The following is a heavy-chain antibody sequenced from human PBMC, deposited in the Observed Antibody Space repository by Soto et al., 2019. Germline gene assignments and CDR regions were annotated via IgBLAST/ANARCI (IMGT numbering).Heavy chain of an antibody. CDR1: GDSISDYFY. V-gene: IGHV4-4*07. Sequence: QVQLQGSGPGQVKPSETLSLTYTVSGDSISDYFYWSWIRQPAGKGLAWIGRIYTDGTTKYNPSLKSRVTLSLDNSKNQFSLRLSSMTAADTAVYYFAREVRGGFTGIFDQWGRGSRVTVSS. CDR2: IYTDGTT. J-gene: IGHJ4*02. D-gene: IGHD2-15*01. CDR3: AREVRGGFTGIFDQ.